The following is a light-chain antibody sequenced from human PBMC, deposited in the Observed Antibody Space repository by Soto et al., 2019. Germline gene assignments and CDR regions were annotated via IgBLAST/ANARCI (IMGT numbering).Light chain of an antibody. V-gene: IGKV2-28*01. J-gene: IGKJ4*01. CDR2: LGS. CDR1: QSLLHSNGYNC. Sequence: DIVMTHSPLSLPVTPGEPASISCRSSQSLLHSNGYNCLDWYLQKPGQSPQLLISLGSNRASVVPDRLSGSGSGTDFTLKISLVEAEDFVVYDCMQALQTPRTFGGGTKVEIK. CDR3: MQALQTPRT.